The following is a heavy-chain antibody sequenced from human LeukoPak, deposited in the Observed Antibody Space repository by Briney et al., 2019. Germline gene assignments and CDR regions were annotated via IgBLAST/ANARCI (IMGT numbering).Heavy chain of an antibody. CDR1: GGSISSYY. CDR2: IYYSGST. Sequence: SETLSLTRTVSGGSISSYYWGCIRQPPGKGLEWVGYIYYSGSTNYNPSLKSRVTISVDTSKNQFSLKLSSVTAADTAVYYCTRANPAGQQLGFDYWGQGTLVTVSS. J-gene: IGHJ4*02. D-gene: IGHD6-13*01. V-gene: IGHV4-59*01. CDR3: TRANPAGQQLGFDY.